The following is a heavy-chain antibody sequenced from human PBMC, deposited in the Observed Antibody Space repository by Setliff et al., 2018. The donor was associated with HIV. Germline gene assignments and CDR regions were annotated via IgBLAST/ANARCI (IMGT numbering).Heavy chain of an antibody. CDR1: GGSISSGDYY. Sequence: PSETLSLTCTVSGGSISSGDYYWSWIRQPPGKGLEWIGYIYYTGSTYYNPSLKSRVTISVDTSKNQFSLKLSSVTPADTAVYYCARHDSGGYYSLDYWGQGTLVTVSS. CDR3: ARHDSGGYYSLDY. D-gene: IGHD3-22*01. CDR2: IYYTGST. J-gene: IGHJ4*02. V-gene: IGHV4-30-4*08.